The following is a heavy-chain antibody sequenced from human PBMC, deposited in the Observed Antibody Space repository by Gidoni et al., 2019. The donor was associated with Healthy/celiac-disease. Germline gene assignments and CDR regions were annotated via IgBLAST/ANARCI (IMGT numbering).Heavy chain of an antibody. CDR3: ARDWRTAAAGWFDP. J-gene: IGHJ5*02. V-gene: IGHV3-33*01. CDR1: GFTFSSYG. D-gene: IGHD6-13*01. CDR2: IWYDGSNK. Sequence: QVQLVESGVGVVQPGRSLSLSCAASGFTFSSYGMHWVRQAPGKGLEWVAVIWYDGSNKYYADSVKGRFTISRDNSKNTLYLQMNSLRAEDTAVYYCARDWRTAAAGWFDPWGQGTLVTVSS.